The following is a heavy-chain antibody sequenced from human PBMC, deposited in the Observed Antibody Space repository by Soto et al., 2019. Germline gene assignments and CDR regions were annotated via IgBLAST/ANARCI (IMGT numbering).Heavy chain of an antibody. J-gene: IGHJ6*02. D-gene: IGHD4-17*01. Sequence: QVQLVQSGAEVKKPGSSVKVSCKASGGTFSSYAISWVRQAPGQGLEWMGGIIPIFGTANYAQKFQGRATITADESTSTAYMELSSLRSEDTAVYYCARVEDYGDYYYYYGMDVWGQGTTVTVSS. V-gene: IGHV1-69*12. CDR3: ARVEDYGDYYYYYGMDV. CDR2: IIPIFGTA. CDR1: GGTFSSYA.